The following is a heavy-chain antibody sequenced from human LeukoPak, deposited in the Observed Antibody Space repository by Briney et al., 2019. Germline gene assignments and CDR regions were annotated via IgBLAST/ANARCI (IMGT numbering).Heavy chain of an antibody. J-gene: IGHJ6*03. Sequence: GASMKVFCKTSGFTFTGHYMHWLRQAPGQGLEWMGWINPNSGGTNYAQKFQGRVTMTRDTSISTAYMELSRLRSDDTAVYYCARQVLRYFDWLRGSDYYYYYMDVWGKGTTVTISS. CDR2: INPNSGGT. V-gene: IGHV1-2*02. CDR1: GFTFTGHY. CDR3: ARQVLRYFDWLRGSDYYYYYMDV. D-gene: IGHD3-9*01.